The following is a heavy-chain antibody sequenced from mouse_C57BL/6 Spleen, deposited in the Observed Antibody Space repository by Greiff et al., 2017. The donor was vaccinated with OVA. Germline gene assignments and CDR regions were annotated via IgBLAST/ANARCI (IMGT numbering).Heavy chain of an antibody. D-gene: IGHD4-1*02. J-gene: IGHJ2*01. CDR1: GFTFTDYY. V-gene: IGHV7-3*01. CDR3: ARYPQLGPCDY. Sequence: EVKLEESGGGLVQPGGSLSLSCAASGFTFTDYYMSWVRQPPGKALEWLGFIRNKANGYTTEYSASVKGRFTISRDNSQSILYLQMNALRAEDSATYYCARYPQLGPCDYWGQGTTRTVSS. CDR2: IRNKANGYTT.